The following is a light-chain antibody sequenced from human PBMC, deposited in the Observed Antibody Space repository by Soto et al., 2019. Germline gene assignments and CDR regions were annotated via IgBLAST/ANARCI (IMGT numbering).Light chain of an antibody. CDR2: GAS. CDR1: QRVSNRY. Sequence: QAPSSQPLSLGERATLSCRASQRVSNRYLAWYQQKPGQAPRLLIYGASTRATGIPDRFSGSGSGTDFTLTISSLESEDFAVYYCQQYSSWPPITFGQGTRLEIK. CDR3: QQYSSWPPIT. V-gene: IGKV3-20*01. J-gene: IGKJ5*01.